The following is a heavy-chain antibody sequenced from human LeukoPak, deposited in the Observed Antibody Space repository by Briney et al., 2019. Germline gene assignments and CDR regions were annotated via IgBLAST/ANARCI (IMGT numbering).Heavy chain of an antibody. V-gene: IGHV3-23*01. D-gene: IGHD2-8*01. CDR1: EFTFSTFA. Sequence: GGSLRLSCTASEFTFSTFAMSWVRLAPGKGLEWVSAIGGSGDDTYYADFVKGRFIISRDNSRSTLSLQMNRLRAEDTAIYYCAKDGLNCVNGRCRRYYYNYYMDVWAKGTTVTVSS. CDR3: AKDGLNCVNGRCRRYYYNYYMDV. J-gene: IGHJ6*03. CDR2: IGGSGDDT.